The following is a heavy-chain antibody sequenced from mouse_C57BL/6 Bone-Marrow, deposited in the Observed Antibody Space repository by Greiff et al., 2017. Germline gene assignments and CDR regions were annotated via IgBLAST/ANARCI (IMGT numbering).Heavy chain of an antibody. J-gene: IGHJ3*01. CDR2: INPDSSTI. Sequence: EVMLVESGGGLVQPGGSLKLSCAASGIDFSRYWMSWVRRAPGKGLEWIGEINPDSSTINYAPSLKDKFIISRDNAKNTQYLQMSKVRSDDTALYYCAREDGYYPWFAYWGQGTLVTVSA. V-gene: IGHV4-1*01. CDR3: AREDGYYPWFAY. CDR1: GIDFSRYW. D-gene: IGHD2-3*01.